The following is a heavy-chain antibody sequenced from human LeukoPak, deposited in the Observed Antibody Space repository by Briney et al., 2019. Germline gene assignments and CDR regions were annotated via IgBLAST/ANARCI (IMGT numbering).Heavy chain of an antibody. V-gene: IGHV1-2*02. D-gene: IGHD6-13*01. J-gene: IGHJ4*02. CDR3: ARGYSSSWLDY. CDR1: GYTFTGYY. CDR2: INPNSGGT. Sequence: ASVKVSCKASGYTFTGYYMHWVRQAPGQGLEWMGWINPNSGGTNYAQKFQGRVTMTTDTSINTAYLELGRLRSDDTAVYYCARGYSSSWLDYWGQGTLVTVSS.